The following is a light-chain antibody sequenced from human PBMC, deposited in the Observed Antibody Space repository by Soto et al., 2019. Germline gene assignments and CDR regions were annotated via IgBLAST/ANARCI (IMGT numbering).Light chain of an antibody. CDR3: QQYGSSSPIT. Sequence: EIVLTQSPGTLSLSPGERATLSCRASQSVSNNYLAWYKQKPGQAPRLLSYGASSRATGIPDRFSGSGSGTDFTLTISRLEPEDFAVYYCQQYGSSSPITFGQGTRLEIE. V-gene: IGKV3-20*01. CDR2: GAS. J-gene: IGKJ5*01. CDR1: QSVSNNY.